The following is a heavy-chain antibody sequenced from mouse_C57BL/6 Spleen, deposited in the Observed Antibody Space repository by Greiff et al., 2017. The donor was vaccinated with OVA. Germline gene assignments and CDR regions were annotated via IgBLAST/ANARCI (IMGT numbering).Heavy chain of an antibody. CDR3: ARYRPTGAMDY. D-gene: IGHD2-10*01. J-gene: IGHJ4*01. CDR2: IDPSDSET. Sequence: QVHVKQPGAELVRPGSSVKLSCKASGYTFTSYWMHWVKQRPIQGLEWIGNIDPSDSETHYNQKFKDKATLTVDKSSSTAYMQLSSLTSEDSAVYYCARYRPTGAMDYWGQGTSVTVSS. V-gene: IGHV1-52*01. CDR1: GYTFTSYW.